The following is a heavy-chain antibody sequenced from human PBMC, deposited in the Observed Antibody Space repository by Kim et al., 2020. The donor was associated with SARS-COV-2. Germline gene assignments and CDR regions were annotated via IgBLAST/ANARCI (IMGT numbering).Heavy chain of an antibody. D-gene: IGHD2-15*01. CDR3: ARAPLGCFDY. J-gene: IGHJ4*02. V-gene: IGHV3-48*04. CDR2: TI. Sequence: TITNADPVKGRFTISRDNAKNSLYLQMNGLRAEDTAVYYCARAPLGCFDYWGQGTLVTVSS.